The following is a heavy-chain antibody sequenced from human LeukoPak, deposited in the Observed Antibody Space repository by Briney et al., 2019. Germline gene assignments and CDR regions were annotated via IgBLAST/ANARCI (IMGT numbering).Heavy chain of an antibody. J-gene: IGHJ4*02. CDR2: ISGSGGST. V-gene: IGHV3-23*01. CDR1: GFTFSSYA. CDR3: AKDRSYYYDSSGYYYFDY. D-gene: IGHD3-22*01. Sequence: GGSLRLSCAASGFTFSSYAMSWVRQAPGKGLEWVSAISGSGGSTYYADSVKGRFTISRDNSKNTLYLQMNSLRAEDTAVYYCAKDRSYYYDSSGYYYFDYWGRGTLVTVSS.